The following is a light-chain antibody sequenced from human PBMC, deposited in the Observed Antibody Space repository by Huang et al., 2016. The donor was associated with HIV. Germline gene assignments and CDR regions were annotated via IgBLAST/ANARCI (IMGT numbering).Light chain of an antibody. CDR1: QDIRNY. Sequence: DIQMIQSPSSLSASVGDRVTITCQASQDIRNYLNWYQQKPGKAPKLLIYDASNLETGVPSRFSGSGSGTDFTFTISSLQPEDIATYYCQQYDNLSYTFGQGTKLEIK. J-gene: IGKJ2*01. CDR3: QQYDNLSYT. CDR2: DAS. V-gene: IGKV1-33*01.